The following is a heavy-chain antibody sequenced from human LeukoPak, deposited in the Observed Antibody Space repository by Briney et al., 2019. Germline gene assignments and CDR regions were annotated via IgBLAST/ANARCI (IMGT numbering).Heavy chain of an antibody. V-gene: IGHV1-2*02. CDR1: GYTFTGYY. J-gene: IGHJ6*03. D-gene: IGHD2-8*02. CDR2: INPNSGGT. Sequence: ASVTLSCKASGYTFTGYYMHWVRQAPGQGLEWMGWINPNSGGTNYAQKFQGRVTMTRDTSISTAYMELSRLRSDDTAVYYCARGVFSGVWLYYYYMDVWGKGTTVTVSS. CDR3: ARGVFSGVWLYYYYMDV.